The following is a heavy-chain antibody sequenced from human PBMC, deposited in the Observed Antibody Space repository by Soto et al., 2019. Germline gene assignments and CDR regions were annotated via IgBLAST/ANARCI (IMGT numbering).Heavy chain of an antibody. Sequence: PGESLKISCQGSVYSFNNYWIGWVRQMPGKGLEWMGIIYPDDSDTRYSPSFQGQVTISADKSISAVYLQWSSLRTSDTATYYCARPLTSGGPMKYYYDMDIWGPGTTVTVSS. J-gene: IGHJ6*02. D-gene: IGHD3-9*01. CDR2: IYPDDSDT. CDR3: ARPLTSGGPMKYYYDMDI. V-gene: IGHV5-51*01. CDR1: VYSFNNYW.